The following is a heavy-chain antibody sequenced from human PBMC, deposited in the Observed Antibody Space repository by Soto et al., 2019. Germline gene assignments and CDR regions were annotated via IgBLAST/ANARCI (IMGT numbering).Heavy chain of an antibody. J-gene: IGHJ4*02. V-gene: IGHV4-39*01. CDR3: ARHPTFSGWEYYFDY. CDR2: VYYSGST. CDR1: GDSVSSSHYY. Sequence: QLQLQESGPGLVKPSETLSVTCTVSGDSVSSSHYYWGWIRLPPGKGLEWIGSVYYSGSTYYNPSLKRPVHLSADTSKNQFSLTLSSVTAADAALYYCARHPTFSGWEYYFDYWGQGTLVTVSS. D-gene: IGHD6-19*01.